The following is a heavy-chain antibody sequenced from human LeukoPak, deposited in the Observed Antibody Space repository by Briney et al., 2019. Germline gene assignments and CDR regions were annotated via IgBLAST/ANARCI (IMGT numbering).Heavy chain of an antibody. V-gene: IGHV3-23*01. D-gene: IGHD2-2*01. CDR2: IRGSGDIT. Sequence: GGSLRLSCAASGFTFSSYSMNWVRQAPGKGLEWVSGIRGSGDITYYADSVKGRFTISRDNFKNTLYLQMNSLRAEDTAVYYCAKTRIVCTSVSCPGGGFDYWGHGTLVTVSS. CDR3: AKTRIVCTSVSCPGGGFDY. CDR1: GFTFSSYS. J-gene: IGHJ4*01.